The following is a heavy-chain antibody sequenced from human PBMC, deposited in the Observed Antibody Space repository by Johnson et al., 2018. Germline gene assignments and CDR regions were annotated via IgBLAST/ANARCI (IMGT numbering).Heavy chain of an antibody. Sequence: VQLVESGGGLVQPGRSLRLSCAASGFTFDDYAMHWVRQAPGKGLEWVSGISWNSGSIGYADSVKGRFTISRGNAKNSLYLQMNSRRVEATALYYCAKNRGGGTCYPGFCYYYGMDVWGQGTTVTVSS. CDR2: ISWNSGSI. CDR3: AKNRGGGTCYPGFCYYYGMDV. D-gene: IGHD2-15*01. V-gene: IGHV3-9*01. J-gene: IGHJ6*02. CDR1: GFTFDDYA.